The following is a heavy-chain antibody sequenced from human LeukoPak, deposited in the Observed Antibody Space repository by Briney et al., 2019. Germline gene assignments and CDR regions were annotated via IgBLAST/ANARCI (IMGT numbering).Heavy chain of an antibody. V-gene: IGHV4-59*08. CDR2: IYYSGST. D-gene: IGHD5-12*01. Sequence: PSGTLSLTCTVSGGSISSYYWSWIRQPPGKGLEWIGYIYYSGSTNYNPSLKSRVTISVDTSKNQFSLRLSSVTAADTAVYYCGSTPLKRGSGYVPFDYWGQGTLVTVSS. J-gene: IGHJ4*02. CDR3: GSTPLKRGSGYVPFDY. CDR1: GGSISSYY.